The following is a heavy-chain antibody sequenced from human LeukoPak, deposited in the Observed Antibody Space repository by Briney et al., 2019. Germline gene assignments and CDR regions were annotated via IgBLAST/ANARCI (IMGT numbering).Heavy chain of an antibody. J-gene: IGHJ4*02. V-gene: IGHV3-72*01. CDR3: TRMTGNYYFGY. D-gene: IGHD3-9*01. CDR2: TRNKGNSYTT. Sequence: GGSLGLSCAASGFTFSNHYMDWVRQAPGKGLEWVGRTRNKGNSYTTEYAASVKGRFTISRDDSKNSLYLQMNSLKTEDTAVYYCTRMTGNYYFGYWGQGTLVTVSS. CDR1: GFTFSNHY.